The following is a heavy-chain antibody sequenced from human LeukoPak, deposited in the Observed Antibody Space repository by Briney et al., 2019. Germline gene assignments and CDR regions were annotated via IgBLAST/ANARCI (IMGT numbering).Heavy chain of an antibody. V-gene: IGHV1-18*01. CDR3: ARGHDSSGWYEVGDPARLQDFDY. Sequence: ASVKVSCKASGYTFTSYGISWVRQAPGQGLEWMGWISAYNGNTNYARKLQGRVTMTADTSTSTAYMELRSLRSDDTAVYYCARGHDSSGWYEVGDPARLQDFDYWGQGTLVTVSS. CDR2: ISAYNGNT. CDR1: GYTFTSYG. J-gene: IGHJ4*02. D-gene: IGHD6-19*01.